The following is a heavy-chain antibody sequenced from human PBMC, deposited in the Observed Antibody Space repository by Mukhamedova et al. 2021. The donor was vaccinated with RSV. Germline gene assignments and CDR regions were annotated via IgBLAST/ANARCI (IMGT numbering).Heavy chain of an antibody. Sequence: SWVRQAPGQGLEWMGGIIPIFGTANYAQKFQGRVTITADESTSTAYMELSSLRSEATAVYYCARSLYGGYGNFVYWGQGTLVTVS. CDR2: IIPIFGTA. D-gene: IGHD5-12*01. V-gene: IGHV1-69*01. J-gene: IGHJ4*02. CDR3: ARSLYGGYGNFVY.